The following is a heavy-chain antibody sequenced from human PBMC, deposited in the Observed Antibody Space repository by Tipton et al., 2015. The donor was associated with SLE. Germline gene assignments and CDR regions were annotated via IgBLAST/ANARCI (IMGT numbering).Heavy chain of an antibody. Sequence: TLSLTCTVSYDSIRNSDFYWGWIRQSPGKGLEWIGSVFYSGSTYYNSSLKSRVTISLDTSKSQVSLTLISVTAADTAVFYCARGPDRGYHFDYWGQGTLVTVSS. CDR1: YDSIRNSDFY. D-gene: IGHD3-22*01. J-gene: IGHJ4*02. CDR2: VFYSGST. V-gene: IGHV4-39*07. CDR3: ARGPDRGYHFDY.